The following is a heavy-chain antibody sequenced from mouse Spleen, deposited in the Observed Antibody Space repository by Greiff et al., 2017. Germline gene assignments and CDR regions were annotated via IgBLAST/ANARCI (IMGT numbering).Heavy chain of an antibody. Sequence: EVNVVESGGGLVKPGGSLKLSCAASGFTFSSYAMSWVRQTPEKRLEWVAAINSNGGSTYYPDTVKDRFTISRDNAKNTLYLQMSSLRSEDTALYYCARQGYDGYQEYFDYWGQGTTLTVSS. CDR2: INSNGGST. CDR3: ARQGYDGYQEYFDY. J-gene: IGHJ2*01. CDR1: GFTFSSYA. V-gene: IGHV5-6-2*01. D-gene: IGHD2-3*01.